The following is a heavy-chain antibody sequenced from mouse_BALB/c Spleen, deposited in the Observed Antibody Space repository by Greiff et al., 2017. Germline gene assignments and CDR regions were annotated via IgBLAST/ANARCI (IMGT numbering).Heavy chain of an antibody. J-gene: IGHJ4*01. CDR2: IYPGDGDT. CDR3: ARDGSSLHYYAMDD. D-gene: IGHD1-1*01. V-gene: IGHV1-82*01. Sequence: VQLQQSGPELVKPGASVKISCKASGYAFSSSWMNWVKQRPGQGLEWIGRIYPGDGDTNYNGKFKGKATLTADKSSSTAYMQLSSLTSVDSAVYFCARDGSSLHYYAMDDWGQGTSVTVSS. CDR1: GYAFSSSW.